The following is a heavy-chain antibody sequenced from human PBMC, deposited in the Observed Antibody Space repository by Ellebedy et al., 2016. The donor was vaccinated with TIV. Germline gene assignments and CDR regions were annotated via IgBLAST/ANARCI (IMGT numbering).Heavy chain of an antibody. CDR3: ARSRPSIAIHPGNFAMDV. CDR2: INHSGST. V-gene: IGHV4-34*01. CDR1: GGSFSGYY. J-gene: IGHJ6*02. Sequence: MPSETLSLTCAVYGGSFSGYYWGWIRQPPGKGLEWIGEINHSGSTSNNPSLKSRVTMSVDTSKNQFSLKLNSVTAADTAVYFCARSRPSIAIHPGNFAMDVWGQGTTVTVSS. D-gene: IGHD6-6*01.